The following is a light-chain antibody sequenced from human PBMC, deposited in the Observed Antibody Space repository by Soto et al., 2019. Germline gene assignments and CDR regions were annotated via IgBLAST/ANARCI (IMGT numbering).Light chain of an antibody. CDR3: NSYTGSSTYV. CDR1: SSDVGSYNR. J-gene: IGLJ1*01. Sequence: QSVLTQPPSVSGSPGRCGAISRNRTSSDVGSYNRVSWYQQPPGAAPKPMIYEVSNRPSGVPDRFSASKSDNTASLTISGLQADDEADYYCNSYTGSSTYVFGTGTKVTVL. CDR2: EVS. V-gene: IGLV2-18*02.